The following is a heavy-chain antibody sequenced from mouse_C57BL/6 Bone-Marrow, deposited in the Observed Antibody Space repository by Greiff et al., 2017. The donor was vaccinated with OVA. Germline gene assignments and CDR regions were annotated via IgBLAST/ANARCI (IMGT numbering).Heavy chain of an antibody. V-gene: IGHV1-63*01. J-gene: IGHJ2*01. CDR1: GYTFTNYW. CDR3: ARERPYYFDY. CDR2: IYPGGGYT. Sequence: VQVVESGAELVRPGTSVKMSCKASGYTFTNYWIGWAKQRPGHGLEWIGDIYPGGGYTNYNEKFKGKATLTADKSSSTAYMQFSSLTSEDSAIYYCARERPYYFDYWGQGTTLTVSS.